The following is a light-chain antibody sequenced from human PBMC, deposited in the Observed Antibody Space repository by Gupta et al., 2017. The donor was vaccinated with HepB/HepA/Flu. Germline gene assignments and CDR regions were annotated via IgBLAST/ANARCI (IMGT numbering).Light chain of an antibody. CDR1: NIGGKS. CDR2: GDG. Sequence: SSVLTQPPSVSVAPGMTARITCGGNNIGGKSVQWYQQKAGQAPALVVYGDGDRPSGIPERFSGSNSGNTATLTITRVEAGDEADYYCQVWDRSSEHVVFGGGTKLTVL. V-gene: IGLV3-21*03. J-gene: IGLJ2*01. CDR3: QVWDRSSEHVV.